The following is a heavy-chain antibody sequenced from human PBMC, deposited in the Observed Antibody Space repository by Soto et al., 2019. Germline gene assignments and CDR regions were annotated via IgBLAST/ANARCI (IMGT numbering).Heavy chain of an antibody. CDR2: ITPNNGDT. D-gene: IGHD2-15*01. CDR3: AGMGTCSSGRCYSRRLDF. Sequence: QVHLLQSGAEVKKPGASVKVSCKASGYIFDTYGISWVRQAPGQGLEWLGWITPNNGDTNYAQKVQGRVTVTTDTSTSTAHMQLRNLRSDDTAMYYCAGMGTCSSGRCYSRRLDFWGQGTLVSVSS. J-gene: IGHJ4*02. V-gene: IGHV1-18*01. CDR1: GYIFDTYG.